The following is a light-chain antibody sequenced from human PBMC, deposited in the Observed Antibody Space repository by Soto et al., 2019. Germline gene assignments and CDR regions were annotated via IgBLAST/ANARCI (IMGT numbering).Light chain of an antibody. J-gene: IGLJ1*01. CDR3: SSFTGTTTLDV. CDR1: SSDVGAYKY. V-gene: IGLV2-14*03. Sequence: QCALTQPASVSGCPGKKITISFTGTSSDVGAYKYVSWYQQHPGKAPKLIIYGVSNRPSGVSNRFSGSKSGNTAFLTISGLQPEDEADYYCSSFTGTTTLDVFGTGTKVTVL. CDR2: GVS.